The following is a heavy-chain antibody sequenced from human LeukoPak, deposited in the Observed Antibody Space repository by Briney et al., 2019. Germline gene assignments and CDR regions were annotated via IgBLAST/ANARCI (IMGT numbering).Heavy chain of an antibody. V-gene: IGHV3-30*04. CDR3: ARGYCSSTSCQYYYFYGMDV. CDR2: ISYDGSNK. Sequence: PGGSLRLSCAASGFTFSSYAMHWVRQAPGKGLEWVAVISYDGSNKYYADSVKGRFTISRDNSKNMLYLQMNSLRAEDTAVYYCARGYCSSTSCQYYYFYGMDVWGQGTTVTVSS. CDR1: GFTFSSYA. D-gene: IGHD2-2*01. J-gene: IGHJ6*02.